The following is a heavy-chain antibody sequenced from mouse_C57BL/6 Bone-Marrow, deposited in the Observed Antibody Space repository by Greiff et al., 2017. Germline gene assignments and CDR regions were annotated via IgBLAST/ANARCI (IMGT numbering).Heavy chain of an antibody. CDR2: IDPSDSYT. Sequence: QVQLKQSGAELVKPGASVKLSCKASGYTFTSYWMQWVKQRPGQGLEWIGEIDPSDSYTNYNQKFKGKATLTVDTSSSTAYMQLSSLTSEDSAVYYCARWGYDAMDYWGQGTSVTVSS. CDR3: ARWGYDAMDY. V-gene: IGHV1-50*01. CDR1: GYTFTSYW. J-gene: IGHJ4*01. D-gene: IGHD3-1*01.